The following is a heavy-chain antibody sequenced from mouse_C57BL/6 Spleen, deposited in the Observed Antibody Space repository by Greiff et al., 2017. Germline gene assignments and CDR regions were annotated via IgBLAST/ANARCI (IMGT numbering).Heavy chain of an antibody. V-gene: IGHV1-81*01. CDR3: ARGYYYGSRYAMDY. D-gene: IGHD1-1*01. Sequence: VQLQQSGAELARPGASVKLSCKASGYTFPSYGISWVKQRTGQGLEWIGEIYPRSGNTYYNEKFKGKATLTADKSSSTAYMELRSLTSEDSAVYFCARGYYYGSRYAMDYWGQGTSVTVSS. CDR1: GYTFPSYG. J-gene: IGHJ4*01. CDR2: IYPRSGNT.